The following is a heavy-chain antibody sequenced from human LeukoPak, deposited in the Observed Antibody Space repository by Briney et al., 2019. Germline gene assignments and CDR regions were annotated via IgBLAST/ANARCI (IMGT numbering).Heavy chain of an antibody. CDR2: IYHVGNT. CDR3: ASRGGVVVPVPFQH. D-gene: IGHD2-2*01. J-gene: IGHJ1*01. V-gene: IGHV4-38-2*01. CDR1: GYSISSGYF. Sequence: PSETLSLTCDVSGYSISSGYFWGWIRQPPGKGLEWIGSIYHVGNTYQNPSLKSRVTISVDTSKNQFSLKLSSVTAADTAVYYCASRGGVVVPVPFQHWGQGTLVTVSS.